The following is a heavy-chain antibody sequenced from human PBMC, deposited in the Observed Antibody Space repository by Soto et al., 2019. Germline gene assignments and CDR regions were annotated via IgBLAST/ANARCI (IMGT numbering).Heavy chain of an antibody. CDR1: GDSVSSSDSY. J-gene: IGHJ4*02. CDR3: VRGGNPYHYATSGPGTFDK. V-gene: IGHV4-30-4*01. D-gene: IGHD1-26*01. Sequence: QVQLQESGPGLVKPSQTLSLTCSVSGDSVSSSDSYWSWIRQPPGKALEWIGYTSFSGYTSYSPSLKSRVTISVDMSKSQFSLRLTSVTAADTAVYYCVRGGNPYHYATSGPGTFDKWGQGTLVSVSS. CDR2: TSFSGYT.